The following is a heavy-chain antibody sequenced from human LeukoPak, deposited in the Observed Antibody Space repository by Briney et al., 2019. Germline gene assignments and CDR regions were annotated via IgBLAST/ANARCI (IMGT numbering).Heavy chain of an antibody. V-gene: IGHV3-74*01. Sequence: RXAPXKXXXWVSRINSDGSSTSYADSVKGRFTISRDNAQNTLYLQMNSLRAEDTAVYYCARAASTSCHDYWGQGTLVTVSS. J-gene: IGHJ4*02. CDR3: ARAASTSCHDY. CDR2: INSDGSST. D-gene: IGHD2-2*01.